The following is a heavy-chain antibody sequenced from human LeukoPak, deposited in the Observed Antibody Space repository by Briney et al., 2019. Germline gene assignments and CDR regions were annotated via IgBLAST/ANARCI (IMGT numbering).Heavy chain of an antibody. D-gene: IGHD3-10*01. CDR3: ARSSALLWFGELDV. Sequence: SSETLSLTCTVSGGSISSYYWSWIRQPAGKGLDWIGRIYTSGSTNYNPSLKSRVTMSVDTSKNQFSLKLSSVTAADTAVYYCARSSALLWFGELDVWGQGTTVTVSS. CDR2: IYTSGST. CDR1: GGSISSYY. V-gene: IGHV4-4*07. J-gene: IGHJ6*02.